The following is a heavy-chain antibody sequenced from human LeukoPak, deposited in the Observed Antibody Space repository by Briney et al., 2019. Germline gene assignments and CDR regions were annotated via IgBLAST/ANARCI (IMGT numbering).Heavy chain of an antibody. CDR2: IIPIFGTA. CDR3: AREGASDDAFDI. D-gene: IGHD1-26*01. J-gene: IGHJ3*02. V-gene: IGHV1-69*13. Sequence: ASVKVSCKASGGTFSSYAISWVRQAHGQGLEWMGGIIPIFGTANYAQKFQGRVTITADESTSTAYMELSSLRSEDTAVYYCAREGASDDAFDIWGQGTTVTVSS. CDR1: GGTFSSYA.